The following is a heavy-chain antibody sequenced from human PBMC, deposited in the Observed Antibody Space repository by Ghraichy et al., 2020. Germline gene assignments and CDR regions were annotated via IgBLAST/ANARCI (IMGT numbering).Heavy chain of an antibody. V-gene: IGHV4-34*01. CDR1: GGSFSGYY. J-gene: IGHJ6*02. D-gene: IGHD6-13*01. Sequence: ESLNISCAVYGGSFSGYYWSWIRQPPGKGLEWIGEINHSGSTNYNPSLKSRVTISVDTSKNQFSLKLSSVTAADTAVYYCARVMGSGGSWYPLYYYYYGMDVWGQGTTVTVSS. CDR2: INHSGST. CDR3: ARVMGSGGSWYPLYYYYYGMDV.